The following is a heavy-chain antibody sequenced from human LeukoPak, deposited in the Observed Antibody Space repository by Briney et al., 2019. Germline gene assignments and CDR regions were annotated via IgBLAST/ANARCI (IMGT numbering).Heavy chain of an antibody. CDR3: AKDADIVVVVAAIPYYFDY. J-gene: IGHJ4*02. CDR2: ISGSGGST. CDR1: GFTFSSYA. Sequence: PGGSLRLSCAASGFTFSSYAMSWVRQAPGKGLEWVSAISGSGGSTYYADSVKGRFTISRDNSKNTLYLQMNSLRAEDTAVYYCAKDADIVVVVAAIPYYFDYWGQGTLVTVSS. D-gene: IGHD2-15*01. V-gene: IGHV3-23*01.